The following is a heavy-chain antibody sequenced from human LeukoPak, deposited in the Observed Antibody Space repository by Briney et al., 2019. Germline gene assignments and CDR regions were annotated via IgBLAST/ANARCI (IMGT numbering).Heavy chain of an antibody. J-gene: IGHJ4*02. D-gene: IGHD3-10*01. CDR1: GYTFTGYY. CDR2: INPNSGGT. Sequence: ASVKVSCKASGYTFTGYYMHWVRQAPGQGLEWMGWINPNSGGTNYAQKFQGRVTMTRDTSISTAYMELSRLRSDDPAVYYCARSFWFGELSYFDYWGQGTLVTVSS. V-gene: IGHV1-2*02. CDR3: ARSFWFGELSYFDY.